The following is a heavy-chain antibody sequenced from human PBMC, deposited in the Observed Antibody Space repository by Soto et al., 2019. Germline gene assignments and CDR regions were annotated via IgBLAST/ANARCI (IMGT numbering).Heavy chain of an antibody. J-gene: IGHJ6*03. CDR3: ARPPVAATLFYYYYMDV. CDR2: IKQDGSEK. D-gene: IGHD2-15*01. V-gene: IGHV3-7*01. Sequence: EVQLVESGGGLVQPGGSLRLSCAASGFTFSSYWMSWVRQAPGKGLEWVANIKQDGSEKYYVDSVKGRFTISRDNANNSLYLQINCLRADDTAVYYCARPPVAATLFYYYYMDVWGKGTTVTVSS. CDR1: GFTFSSYW.